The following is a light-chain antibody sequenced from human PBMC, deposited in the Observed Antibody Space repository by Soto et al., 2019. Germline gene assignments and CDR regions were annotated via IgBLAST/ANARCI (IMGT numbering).Light chain of an antibody. CDR1: QSVSSPY. V-gene: IGKV3-20*01. CDR3: QRYDISPFP. J-gene: IGKJ2*01. CDR2: GES. Sequence: EIVLTQSPGTLSLSPGERATLSCRASQSVSSPYLAWYQQKPGQAPRLLIYGESSRATGIPDRFSGSGSGTDFTLTISRLEPEDCAVYYCQRYDISPFPFGQGTKLEIK.